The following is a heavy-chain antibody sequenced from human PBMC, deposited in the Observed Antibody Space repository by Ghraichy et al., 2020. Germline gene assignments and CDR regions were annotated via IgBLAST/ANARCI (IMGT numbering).Heavy chain of an antibody. CDR2: IIPILGIA. D-gene: IGHD5-18*01. V-gene: IGHV1-69*02. J-gene: IGHJ4*02. Sequence: SVKVSFKASGGTFSSYTISWVRQAPGQGLEWMGRIIPILGIANYAQKFQGRVTITADKSTSTAYMELSSLRSEDTAVYYCARILDTAFGYYFDYWGQGTLVTVSS. CDR1: GGTFSSYT. CDR3: ARILDTAFGYYFDY.